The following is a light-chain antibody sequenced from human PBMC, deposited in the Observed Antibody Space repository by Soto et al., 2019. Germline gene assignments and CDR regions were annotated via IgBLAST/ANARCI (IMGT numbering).Light chain of an antibody. Sequence: QSALTQPASVSGSPGQSIAISCTGTSSEVGGYKYVSWYQQYPGKAPKLMIYDVSNRPSGVSDRFSGSKSGNTASLTISGLQSEDEADYYCSSYTSSSSYVFGTGTKVTVL. J-gene: IGLJ1*01. CDR2: DVS. V-gene: IGLV2-14*01. CDR1: SSEVGGYKY. CDR3: SSYTSSSSYV.